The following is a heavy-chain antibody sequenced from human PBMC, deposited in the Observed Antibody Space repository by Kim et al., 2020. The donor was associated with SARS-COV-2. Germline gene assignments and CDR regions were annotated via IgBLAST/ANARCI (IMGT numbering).Heavy chain of an antibody. CDR1: GFTFSSYG. J-gene: IGHJ4*01. CDR2: ISYDGSNK. Sequence: GGSLRLSCAASGFTFSSYGMHWVRQAPGKGLEWVAVISYDGSNKYYADSVKGRFTISRDNSKNTLYLQMNSLRAEDTAVYYCAKCPAGSSSWYYFDYWG. CDR3: AKCPAGSSSWYYFDY. V-gene: IGHV3-30*18. D-gene: IGHD6-13*01.